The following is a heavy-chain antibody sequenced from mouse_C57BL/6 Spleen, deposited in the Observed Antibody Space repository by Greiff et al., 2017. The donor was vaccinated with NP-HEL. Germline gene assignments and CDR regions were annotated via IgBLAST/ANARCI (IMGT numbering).Heavy chain of an antibody. Sequence: QVQLQQPGAELVKPGASVKLSCKASGYTFTSYWMHWVKQRPGQGLEWIGMIHPTSGSTNYNEKFKSKATLTVDKSSSTAYMQHSRLTSEDSAVYYCARVLRYNYAMDYWGQGTSVTVSS. CDR2: IHPTSGST. CDR3: ARVLRYNYAMDY. V-gene: IGHV1-64*01. CDR1: GYTFTSYW. D-gene: IGHD1-1*01. J-gene: IGHJ4*01.